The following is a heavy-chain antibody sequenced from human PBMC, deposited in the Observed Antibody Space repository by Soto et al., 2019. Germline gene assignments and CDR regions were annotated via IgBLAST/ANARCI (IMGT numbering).Heavy chain of an antibody. Sequence: GGSLRLSCAASGFTFNNYAMGWVRQAPGKGLEWVSATTGSGSDTYYIDSVKGRFTISRDNSKNTLYLQMNSLRAEDTAVYYCAKLGSSSWSPHYYFDYWGQGTLVTVSS. CDR1: GFTFNNYA. D-gene: IGHD2-2*01. J-gene: IGHJ4*02. V-gene: IGHV3-23*01. CDR2: TTGSGSDT. CDR3: AKLGSSSWSPHYYFDY.